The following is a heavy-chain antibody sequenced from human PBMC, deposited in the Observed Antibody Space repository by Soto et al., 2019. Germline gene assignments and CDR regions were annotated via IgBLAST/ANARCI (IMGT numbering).Heavy chain of an antibody. D-gene: IGHD3-16*01. V-gene: IGHV4-31*03. Sequence: QVQLQESGPGLVKPSQTLSLTCTVSGGSISSGGYCSSWIRQQPGEGLEWIGFMYDSGSTSYNPSLKSRATISVDTSTNQFSLNLRSVTASDTAVYYCARGGDTTKDDYWGQGTLVTVSS. CDR3: ARGGDTTKDDY. CDR2: MYDSGST. J-gene: IGHJ4*02. CDR1: GGSISSGGYC.